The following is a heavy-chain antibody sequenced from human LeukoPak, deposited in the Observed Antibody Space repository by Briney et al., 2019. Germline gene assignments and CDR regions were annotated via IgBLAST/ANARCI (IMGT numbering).Heavy chain of an antibody. D-gene: IGHD2-2*01. V-gene: IGHV1-69*13. CDR3: ATTGVPAAYTTQYNWFDP. J-gene: IGHJ5*02. Sequence: SVKVSCKASGGTFSSYAISWVRQAPGQGLEWMGGIIPIFGTANYAQKFQGRVTITADESTSTAYMELSSLRSEDTAVYYCATTGVPAAYTTQYNWFDPWGQGTLVTVSS. CDR2: IIPIFGTA. CDR1: GGTFSSYA.